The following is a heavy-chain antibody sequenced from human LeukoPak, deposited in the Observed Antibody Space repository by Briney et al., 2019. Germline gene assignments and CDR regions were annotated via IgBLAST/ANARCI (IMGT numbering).Heavy chain of an antibody. CDR1: GGSISSYY. CDR2: IYYSGST. D-gene: IGHD2-15*01. CDR3: ARIRVGAFDI. Sequence: SETLSLTCTVSGGSISSYYWSWIRQPPGKGLEWIGYIYYSGSTNYNPPLKSRVTISVDTSKNQFSLKLSSVTAADTAVYYCARIRVGAFDIWGQGTMVTVSS. J-gene: IGHJ3*02. V-gene: IGHV4-59*01.